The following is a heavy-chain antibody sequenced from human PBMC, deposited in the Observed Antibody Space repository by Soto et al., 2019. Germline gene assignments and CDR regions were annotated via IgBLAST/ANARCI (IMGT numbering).Heavy chain of an antibody. CDR2: ISSSSSYI. CDR1: GFTFSSYS. CDR3: ARVYSTSYGKTTKGPDY. D-gene: IGHD5-18*01. Sequence: PGGSLRLSCAASGFTFSSYSMNWVRQAPGKGLEWVSSISSSSSYIYYADSVKGRFTISRDNAKNSLYLQMNSLRAEDTAVYYCARVYSTSYGKTTKGPDYWGQGTLVTVSS. V-gene: IGHV3-21*01. J-gene: IGHJ4*02.